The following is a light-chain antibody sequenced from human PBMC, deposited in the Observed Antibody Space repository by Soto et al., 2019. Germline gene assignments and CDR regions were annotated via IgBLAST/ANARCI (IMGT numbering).Light chain of an antibody. Sequence: EILMTQSPVTLSVSPGERATLSCSASQTGNYDLAWYQQKPGQAPRLLIYGASTSAAGVPARFSVSGSETEFTDAMGSLQSEDFAVYYCQQYHDWPPLTVGGWTKVEI. CDR1: QTGNYD. J-gene: IGKJ4*01. CDR3: QQYHDWPPLT. CDR2: GAS. V-gene: IGKV3-15*01.